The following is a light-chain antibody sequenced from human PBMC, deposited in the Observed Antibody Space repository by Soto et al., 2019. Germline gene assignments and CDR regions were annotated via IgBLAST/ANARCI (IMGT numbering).Light chain of an antibody. CDR1: QGIRND. CDR2: AAS. Sequence: AIQMTQSPSSLSASVGDRVTITCRASQGIRNDLGWYQQKPGKAPKLLIYAASSLQSGVPSRFSGSGSGTDFTLTISSLQPEDFATYYWRQDYNYPWTFGQGTKVEIK. CDR3: RQDYNYPWT. J-gene: IGKJ1*01. V-gene: IGKV1-6*01.